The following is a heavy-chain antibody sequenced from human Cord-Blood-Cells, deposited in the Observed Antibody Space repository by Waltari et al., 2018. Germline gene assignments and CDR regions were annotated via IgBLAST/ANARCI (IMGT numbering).Heavy chain of an antibody. CDR1: GGTFRSYA. CDR3: ARHPILRFSNWFDP. V-gene: IGHV1-69*01. D-gene: IGHD3-3*01. J-gene: IGHJ5*02. Sequence: QVQLVQSGAEVKKPGSSVKVSCKASGGTFRSYALSWVRQDPGQGLEWMRGIIPVCCTANYTQKIQGRVTIPADESTSTAYMELSSLRSEDTAVYYCARHPILRFSNWFDPWGQGTLVTVSS. CDR2: IIPVCCTA.